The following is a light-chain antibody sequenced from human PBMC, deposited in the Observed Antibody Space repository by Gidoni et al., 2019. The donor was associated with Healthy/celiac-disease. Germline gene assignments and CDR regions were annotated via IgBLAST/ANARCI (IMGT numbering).Light chain of an antibody. CDR2: DAS. CDR3: QQRSNWPPTWT. Sequence: EIVLTHSPPTLSVSPGERATLSCRARQSVSRYLAWYQQKPGQASRLVIYDASNRATGIPARFSGSGSGTDFTLTISSLVPEDFAVYYCQQRSNWPPTWTFGQGTKVEIK. CDR1: QSVSRY. V-gene: IGKV3-11*01. J-gene: IGKJ1*01.